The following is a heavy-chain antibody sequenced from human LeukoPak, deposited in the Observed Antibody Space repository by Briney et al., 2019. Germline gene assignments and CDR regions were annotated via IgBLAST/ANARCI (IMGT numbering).Heavy chain of an antibody. V-gene: IGHV3-48*01. CDR2: ISSGGGII. CDR3: ARGGAARPDY. CDR1: GFTFSNYG. J-gene: IGHJ4*02. D-gene: IGHD6-6*01. Sequence: GGSLRLSCGASGFTFSNYGMNWVRQAPGKGLEWVSYISSGGGIIQYADSVKGRLTISRDSVRSSLYLQVNSLRVEDTAIYYCARGGAARPDYWGQGTLVTVSS.